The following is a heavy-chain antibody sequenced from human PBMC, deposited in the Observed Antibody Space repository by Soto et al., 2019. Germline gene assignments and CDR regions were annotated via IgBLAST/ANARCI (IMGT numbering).Heavy chain of an antibody. D-gene: IGHD6-13*01. V-gene: IGHV4-4*07. CDR3: ARDRGEYTSSWFWYFSH. CDR1: GASISSFN. CDR2: LNIAGTT. J-gene: IGHJ2*01. Sequence: PSETLSLTCSVSGASISSFNWNWVRQPAGKGPEWVGRLNIAGTTNYNPSLKSRITMSMDTSKNQISLHLRSVTAADTAIYYCARDRGEYTSSWFWYFSHWGHGTLVTVSS.